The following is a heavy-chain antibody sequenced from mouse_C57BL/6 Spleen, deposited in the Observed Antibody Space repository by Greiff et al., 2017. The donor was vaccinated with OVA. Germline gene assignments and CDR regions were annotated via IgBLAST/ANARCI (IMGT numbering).Heavy chain of an antibody. Sequence: EVKLVDSGGDLVKPGGSLKLSCAASGFTFSSYGMSWVRQTPDKRLEWVATISSGGSYTYYPDSVKGRFTISRDNAKNTLYLQMSSLKSEDTAMYYCARHSFDYWGQGTTLTVSS. CDR3: ARHSFDY. CDR2: ISSGGSYT. J-gene: IGHJ2*01. V-gene: IGHV5-6*01. CDR1: GFTFSSYG.